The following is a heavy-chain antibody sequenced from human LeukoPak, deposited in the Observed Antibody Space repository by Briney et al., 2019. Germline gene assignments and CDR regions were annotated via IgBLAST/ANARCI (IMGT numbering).Heavy chain of an antibody. CDR2: IYPGDSDT. CDR3: ARLAFSMELKYFDY. D-gene: IGHD2/OR15-2a*01. CDR1: GYSFTSYW. Sequence: GEALQISCKGSGYSFTSYWIGWGRRMPGKGGEWMGIIYPGDSDTRYSPSFQGQVTISADKSISTAYLQWSSLKASHTAMYYCARLAFSMELKYFDYWGQGTLVTVSS. J-gene: IGHJ4*02. V-gene: IGHV5-51*01.